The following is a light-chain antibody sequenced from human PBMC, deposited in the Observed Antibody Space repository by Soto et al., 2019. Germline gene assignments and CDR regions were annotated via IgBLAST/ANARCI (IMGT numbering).Light chain of an antibody. Sequence: QSVLTQSPSASGTPGQRVTISCSGSSSKIGSNTVNWYQQLPGTAPKLLIYSNNQRPSGVPDRFSGSKSGTSASLAISGLQSEDEADYYCAAWDDSLNGVVFGGGTQLTVL. J-gene: IGLJ2*01. CDR1: SSKIGSNT. CDR2: SNN. V-gene: IGLV1-44*01. CDR3: AAWDDSLNGVV.